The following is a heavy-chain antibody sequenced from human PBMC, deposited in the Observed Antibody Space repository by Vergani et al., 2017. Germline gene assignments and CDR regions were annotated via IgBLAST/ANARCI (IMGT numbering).Heavy chain of an antibody. CDR3: ARDTPMDV. Sequence: QVQLVESGGGVVQPGRSLRLSCAASGFTFSSYAMHWVRQAPGKGLEWVAVISYDGSNKYYADSVKGRFTISRDNSKNTLYLQMNSLRAEDTAVYYCARDTPMDVWGKGTTVTVSS. CDR2: ISYDGSNK. J-gene: IGHJ6*04. CDR1: GFTFSSYA. V-gene: IGHV3-30-3*01.